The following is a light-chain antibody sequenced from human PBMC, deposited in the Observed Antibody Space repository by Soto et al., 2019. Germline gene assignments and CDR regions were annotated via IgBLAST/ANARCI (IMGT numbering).Light chain of an antibody. V-gene: IGKV1-33*01. Sequence: EIQMTQSPPSLSVSVGERATLSCQASQDISNYLHWFQQKPGKAPPLLIFDVSNLHTRVPSRFSGGGSGTDFALTISRLEPEDVAAYYCQQYGSLPLTFGRGTRLEIK. CDR1: QDISNY. J-gene: IGKJ5*01. CDR2: DVS. CDR3: QQYGSLPLT.